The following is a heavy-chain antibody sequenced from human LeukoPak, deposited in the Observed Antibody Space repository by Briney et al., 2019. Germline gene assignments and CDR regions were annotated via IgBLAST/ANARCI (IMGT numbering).Heavy chain of an antibody. D-gene: IGHD2-2*02. Sequence: SETLSLTCTVSGGSINSSSYSWGWTRQPPGKGLEWIGNSYYSGTTYYSPSLKSRVTISVDTSKNQFSLELSSVTAADTAVYHCARRRYCSTTNCYSGFDSWGQGTLVSVSS. CDR3: ARRRYCSTTNCYSGFDS. J-gene: IGHJ4*02. CDR2: SYYSGTT. V-gene: IGHV4-39*01. CDR1: GGSINSSSYS.